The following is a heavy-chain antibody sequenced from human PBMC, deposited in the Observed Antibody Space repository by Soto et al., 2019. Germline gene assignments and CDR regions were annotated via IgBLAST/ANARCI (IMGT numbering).Heavy chain of an antibody. D-gene: IGHD6-19*01. CDR3: AKTGGWNCFGP. J-gene: IGHJ5*02. CDR1: GYTFTDYG. CDR2: ISPYTGDT. Sequence: QVQLVQSGAEVKKPGASVKVSCKASGYTFTDYGISCVRQAPGQGLEWMGWISPYTGDTRYPERLQGRVTGTADTSTSTAYMELRSLKSDDSAVYYCAKTGGWNCFGPWGQGTLVSVSS. V-gene: IGHV1-18*01.